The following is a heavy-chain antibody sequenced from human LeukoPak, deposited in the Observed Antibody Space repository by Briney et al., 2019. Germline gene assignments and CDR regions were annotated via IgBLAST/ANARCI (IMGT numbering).Heavy chain of an antibody. J-gene: IGHJ4*02. V-gene: IGHV4-39*07. Sequence: SETLSLTCTVSGGSISSSSYYWGWIRQPPGKGLEWIGSIYHSGSTYYNPSLKSRVTISVDRSKNQFSLKLSSVTAADTAVYYCARDRRGSGSYYGLDYWGQGTLVTVSS. CDR1: GGSISSSSYY. CDR3: ARDRRGSGSYYGLDY. CDR2: IYHSGST. D-gene: IGHD3-10*01.